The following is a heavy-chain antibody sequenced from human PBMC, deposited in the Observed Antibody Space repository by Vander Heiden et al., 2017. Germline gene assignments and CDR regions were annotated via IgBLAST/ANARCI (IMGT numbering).Heavy chain of an antibody. CDR2: ISATGGST. CDR1: GFTFSNDA. J-gene: IGHJ5*02. D-gene: IGHD3-22*01. CDR3: AKELTSGSAIWFDP. Sequence: EVQLLESGGGLVQPGGSLRLPCEASGFTFSNDALTWVRQAPGKGLQWVSVISATGGSTYYADSVKGRFTISRDNPKNTLYLQMNSLRAEDTALYHCAKELTSGSAIWFDPRGQGALVTVSS. V-gene: IGHV3-23*01.